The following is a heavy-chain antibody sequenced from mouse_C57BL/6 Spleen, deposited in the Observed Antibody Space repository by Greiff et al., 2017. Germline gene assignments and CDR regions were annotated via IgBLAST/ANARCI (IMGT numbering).Heavy chain of an antibody. CDR1: GYTFTDYY. CDR2: INPYNGGT. V-gene: IGHV1-19*01. Sequence: VQLKQSGPVLVKPGASVKMSCKASGYTFTDYYMNWVKQSHGKSLEWIGVINPYNGGTSYNQKFKGKATLTVDKSSSTAYMELNSLTSEDSAVYYCASYYGNFDYWGQGTTLTVSS. D-gene: IGHD2-1*01. J-gene: IGHJ2*01. CDR3: ASYYGNFDY.